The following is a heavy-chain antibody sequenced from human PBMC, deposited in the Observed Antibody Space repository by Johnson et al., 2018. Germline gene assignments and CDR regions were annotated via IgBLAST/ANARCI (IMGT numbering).Heavy chain of an antibody. V-gene: IGHV4-59*01. CDR2: MFYSGST. CDR3: AGGYYSTGYHEFFEQ. CDR1: GGSLNNYY. Sequence: QVQLQESGPGLVKPSETLSLTCTFSGGSLNNYYLTWIRQPPGKGLEWIGYMFYSGSTNDNPSLKSRVTMSLDMPKNQFSLRLSSVTAADPAVYYCAGGYYSTGYHEFFEQWGHGTLVTVSS. J-gene: IGHJ1*01. D-gene: IGHD3-22*01.